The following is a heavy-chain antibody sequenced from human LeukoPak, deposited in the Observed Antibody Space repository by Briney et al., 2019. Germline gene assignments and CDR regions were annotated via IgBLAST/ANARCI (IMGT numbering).Heavy chain of an antibody. CDR2: IYYSGNT. D-gene: IGHD3-22*01. CDR3: ARLSYYDSSGYPDY. Sequence: SETLSLTCTVSGGSISSSSYYWGWIRQPPGKGLEWIGSIYYSGNTYYNPSLKSRVTISVDTSKNQFSLKLSSVTAADTAVYYCARLSYYDSSGYPDYWGQGTLVTVSS. V-gene: IGHV4-39*01. J-gene: IGHJ4*02. CDR1: GGSISSSSYY.